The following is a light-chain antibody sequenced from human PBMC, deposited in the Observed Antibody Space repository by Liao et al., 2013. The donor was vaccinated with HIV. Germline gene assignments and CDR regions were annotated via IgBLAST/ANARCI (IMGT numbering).Light chain of an antibody. Sequence: SYELTQPPSVSVAPGKTARITCGGNNIGSKSVHWYQQKPGQAPVLVIYYDSERPSGIPERFSGSKSGNTAALTISRVEAGDEADYHCQVWDDSTDHFFVFGSGTKLTVL. CDR2: YDS. CDR3: QVWDDSTDHFFV. J-gene: IGLJ1*01. V-gene: IGLV3-21*01. CDR1: NIGSKS.